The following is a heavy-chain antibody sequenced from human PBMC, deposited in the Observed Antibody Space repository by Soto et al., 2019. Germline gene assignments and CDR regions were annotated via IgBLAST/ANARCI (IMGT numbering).Heavy chain of an antibody. D-gene: IGHD2-2*02. CDR1: GGSISSGDYY. V-gene: IGHV4-30-4*01. CDR2: IYYSGST. J-gene: IGHJ4*02. CDR3: ARLIYCGSTSCYRYFDY. Sequence: SETLSLTCTVSGGSISSGDYYWSWIRQPPGKGLEWIGYIYYSGSTYYNPSLKSRVTISVDTSKNQFSLKLSSVTAADTAVYYCARLIYCGSTSCYRYFDYWGQGTLVTVSS.